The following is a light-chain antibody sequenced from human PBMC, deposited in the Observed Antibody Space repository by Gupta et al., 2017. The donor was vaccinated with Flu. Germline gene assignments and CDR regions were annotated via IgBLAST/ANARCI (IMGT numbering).Light chain of an antibody. Sequence: DIVMTQSPDPLAVSLGERATINCKSSQSVLYNANNKNYVAWYQQKPGQPPKLLIYWASTRESGVPDRFSGSGSGTDFTLTISSLQAEDVAVYYCQQYYTTLWTFGQGTKVEI. CDR3: QQYYTTLWT. J-gene: IGKJ1*01. CDR2: WAS. V-gene: IGKV4-1*01. CDR1: QSVLYNANNKNY.